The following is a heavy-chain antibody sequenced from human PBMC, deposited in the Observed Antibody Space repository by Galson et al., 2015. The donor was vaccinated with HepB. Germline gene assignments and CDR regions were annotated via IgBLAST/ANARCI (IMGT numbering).Heavy chain of an antibody. D-gene: IGHD1-14*01. V-gene: IGHV3-30-3*01. CDR1: GFTFSSYA. Sequence: LRLSCAASGFTFSSYAMHWVRQAPGKGLEWVAVISYDGSNKYYADSVKGRFTISRDNSKNTLYLQMNSLRAEDTAVYYCARGGRRKPNTLYYFDYWGQGTLVTVSS. CDR2: ISYDGSNK. CDR3: ARGGRRKPNTLYYFDY. J-gene: IGHJ4*02.